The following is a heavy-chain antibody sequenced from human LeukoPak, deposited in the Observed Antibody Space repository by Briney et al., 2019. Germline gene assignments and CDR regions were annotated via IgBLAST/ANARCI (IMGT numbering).Heavy chain of an antibody. V-gene: IGHV4-4*02. CDR3: ARWIVEEYYYYYGMDV. Sequence: PSGTLSLTCAVSGGSISSNNWWSWVRQSPGKGLEWIGEFYHSGSTNYNPSLKSRVTISVDTSKNQFSLKLSSVTAADTAVYYCARWIVEEYYYYYGMDVWGQGTTVTVSS. J-gene: IGHJ6*02. D-gene: IGHD2-15*01. CDR2: FYHSGST. CDR1: GGSISSNNW.